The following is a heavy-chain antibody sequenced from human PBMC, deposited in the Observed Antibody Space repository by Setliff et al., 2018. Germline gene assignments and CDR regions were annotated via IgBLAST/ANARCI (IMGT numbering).Heavy chain of an antibody. J-gene: IGHJ5*02. Sequence: LSLTCTVSGGSVSSGDYYWSWIRQPPGKGLEWIGYMHYSGSTYYNPSLKSRVTISVDTSKNQFSLKLSSVTAADTAVYYCARESRPLDGYNDYNWFDPWGQGTLVTVSS. V-gene: IGHV4-30-4*08. CDR3: ARESRPLDGYNDYNWFDP. CDR1: GGSVSSGDYY. D-gene: IGHD5-12*01. CDR2: MHYSGST.